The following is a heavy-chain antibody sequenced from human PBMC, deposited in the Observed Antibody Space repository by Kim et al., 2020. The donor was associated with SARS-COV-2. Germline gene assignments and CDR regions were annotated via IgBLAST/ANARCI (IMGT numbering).Heavy chain of an antibody. CDR3: AGGLIVVGPDPYYYGMDV. V-gene: IGHV4-59*08. CDR1: GVSISSYY. Sequence: SETLSLTCTVSGVSISSYYWSWIRQPPGKVLEWIGYIYYSGSTNDNPSLKMRVTISLDTSKNQFSLMLSSGTAADPSVDYCAGGLIVVGPDPYYYGMDV. J-gene: IGHJ6*01. D-gene: IGHD2-15*01. CDR2: IYYSGST.